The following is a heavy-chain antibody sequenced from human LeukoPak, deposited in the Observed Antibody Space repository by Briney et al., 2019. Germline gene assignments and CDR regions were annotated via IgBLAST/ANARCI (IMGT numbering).Heavy chain of an antibody. CDR1: GVTFSSYA. V-gene: IGHV3-23*01. J-gene: IGHJ4*02. CDR2: ISGSGGST. CDR3: AGITMIVVVITTFDD. D-gene: IGHD3-22*01. Sequence: PGGSLRLSCAASGVTFSSYAMSWVRQAPGKGLEWVSAISGSGGSTYYADSVKGRFTISRDNSKNTLYLQMNSLRAEYTAVYYCAGITMIVVVITTFDDWGQETLVSVSS.